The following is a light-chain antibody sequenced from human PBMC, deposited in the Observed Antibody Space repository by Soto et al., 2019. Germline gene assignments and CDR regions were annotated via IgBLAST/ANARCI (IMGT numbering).Light chain of an antibody. CDR2: KAS. CDR1: QSISSW. Sequence: DIQMTQSPSTLSASVGDGVTITCRASQSISSWLAWYQQKPGKAPKLLIYKASSLESGVPSRFSGSGAGTEFTLTISSLQPDDFATYYCQQYNSYPWTFGQGTKV. CDR3: QQYNSYPWT. J-gene: IGKJ1*01. V-gene: IGKV1-5*03.